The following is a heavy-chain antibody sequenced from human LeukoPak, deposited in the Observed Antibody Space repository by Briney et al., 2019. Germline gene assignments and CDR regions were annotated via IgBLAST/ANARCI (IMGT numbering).Heavy chain of an antibody. CDR2: IYYSGST. CDR1: GGSISSYY. V-gene: IGHV4-59*01. Sequence: SETLSLTCTVSGGSISSYYWSWIRQPPGKGLEWIGYIYYSGSTNYNASLTNRVTISVDTSKNQFSLKLNSVTAADTAVYYCAREVGYCSGGSCYSYFDYWGQGTLVTVSS. CDR3: AREVGYCSGGSCYSYFDY. J-gene: IGHJ4*02. D-gene: IGHD2-15*01.